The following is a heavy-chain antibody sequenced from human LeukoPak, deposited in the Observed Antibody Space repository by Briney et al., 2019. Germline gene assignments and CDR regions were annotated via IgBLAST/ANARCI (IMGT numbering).Heavy chain of an antibody. CDR3: ARSLNDLWTTSFNY. Sequence: SETLSLTCTVSGYPISSGYYWGWIRQPPGKGLEWIGSIYHSGSTYYNPSLKSRVTISVDTSKNQFSLKLSSVTAADTAVYYCARSLNDLWTTSFNYWGQGTLVTVSS. CDR1: GYPISSGYY. CDR2: IYHSGST. J-gene: IGHJ4*02. V-gene: IGHV4-38-2*02. D-gene: IGHD3-3*01.